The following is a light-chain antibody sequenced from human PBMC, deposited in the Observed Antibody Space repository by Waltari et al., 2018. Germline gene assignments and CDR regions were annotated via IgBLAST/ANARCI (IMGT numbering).Light chain of an antibody. Sequence: DIVLTQSPATLSLSPGERATLSCRASQSLSNYLAWYQQKPGQAPRLLIYATSNRATGIPARFSGSGFGTDFTLTISSLEPEDFAVYYCQQRRNWPLTFGGGTKVEIK. CDR2: ATS. CDR1: QSLSNY. V-gene: IGKV3-11*01. J-gene: IGKJ4*01. CDR3: QQRRNWPLT.